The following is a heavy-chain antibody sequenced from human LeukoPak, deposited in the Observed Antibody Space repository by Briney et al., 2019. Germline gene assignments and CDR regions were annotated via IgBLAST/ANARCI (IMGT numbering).Heavy chain of an antibody. CDR3: ARPRGYSSTGTGTGFGY. V-gene: IGHV3-48*03. J-gene: IGHJ4*02. CDR1: GFTFSSYE. CDR2: ISSSGSTI. Sequence: GRSLRLSCAASGFTFSSYEMNWVRQAPGKGLEWVSYISSSGSTIYYADSVKGRFTISRDNAKNSLYLQMNSLRAEDTALYYCARPRGYSSTGTGTGFGYWGQGTLVTVSS. D-gene: IGHD6-13*01.